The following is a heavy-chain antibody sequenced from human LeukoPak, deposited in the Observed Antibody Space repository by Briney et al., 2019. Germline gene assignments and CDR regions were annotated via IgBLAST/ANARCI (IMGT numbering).Heavy chain of an antibody. J-gene: IGHJ4*02. CDR3: ARSGFFYDSGIYYDLWSGYPFFDY. Sequence: SETLSLTCTVSGGSISSYYWSWIRQPPGKGLEWIGYIYYSGSTNYNPSLKSRVTISVDTSKNQFSLKLSSVTAADTAVYYCARSGFFYDSGIYYDLWSGYPFFDYWGQGTLVTVSS. CDR1: GGSISSYY. CDR2: IYYSGST. V-gene: IGHV4-59*01. D-gene: IGHD3-3*01.